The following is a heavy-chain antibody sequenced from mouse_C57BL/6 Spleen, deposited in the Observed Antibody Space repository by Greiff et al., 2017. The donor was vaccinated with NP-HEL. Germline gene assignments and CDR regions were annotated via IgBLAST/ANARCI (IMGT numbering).Heavy chain of an antibody. V-gene: IGHV1-15*01. D-gene: IGHD2-2*01. CDR1: GYTFTDYE. CDR2: IDPETGGT. J-gene: IGHJ3*01. Sequence: VQLQESGAELVRPGASVTLSCKASGYTFTDYEMHWVKQTPVHGLEWIGAIDPETGGTAYNQKFKGKAILTADKSSSTAYMELRSLTSEDSAVYYCTGTVGYDEAWFAYWGQGTLVTVSA. CDR3: TGTVGYDEAWFAY.